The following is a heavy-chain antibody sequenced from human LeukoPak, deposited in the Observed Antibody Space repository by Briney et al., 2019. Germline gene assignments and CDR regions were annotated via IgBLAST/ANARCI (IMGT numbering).Heavy chain of an antibody. V-gene: IGHV1-69*05. CDR3: ARDKRIAAPDAFDI. Sequence: SVKVSCKASGGTFSSYAISWVRQAPGQGLEWMGGIIPIFGTANYAQKFQGRVTITTDESTSTAYMELSSLRSEDTAVYYCARDKRIAAPDAFDIWGQGTMVTVSS. CDR1: GGTFSSYA. D-gene: IGHD6-13*01. CDR2: IIPIFGTA. J-gene: IGHJ3*02.